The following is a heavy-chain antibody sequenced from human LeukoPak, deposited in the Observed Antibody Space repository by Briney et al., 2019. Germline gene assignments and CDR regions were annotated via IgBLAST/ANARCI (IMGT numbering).Heavy chain of an antibody. CDR1: GFTFSDEG. CDR2: IHVDANEI. Sequence: GGSLRLSCAASGFTFSDEGMHWVRQAPGKGLEWVSFIHVDANEIYYADSVKGRFTISRDNAKNSLYMQMNSLRAEDTAFYYCARDIHGDYYFDYWGQGTLVTVSS. CDR3: ARDIHGDYYFDY. D-gene: IGHD4-17*01. V-gene: IGHV3-30*02. J-gene: IGHJ4*02.